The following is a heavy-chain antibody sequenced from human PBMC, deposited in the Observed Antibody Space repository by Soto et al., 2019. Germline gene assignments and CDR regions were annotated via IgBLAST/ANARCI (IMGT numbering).Heavy chain of an antibody. D-gene: IGHD2-8*02. V-gene: IGHV4-30-2*01. J-gene: IGHJ4*02. CDR3: ARVNGGVLAD. CDR2: IDVSGST. CDR1: GGSITSGGFS. Sequence: SETLSLTCAVSGGSITSGGFSWSWIRQPLGKGLQWMGYIDVSGSTYYNPSLKSRVTISIDRSKNRFSLNLNSVTAADTAMFYCARVNGGVLADWGQGTLVTVSS.